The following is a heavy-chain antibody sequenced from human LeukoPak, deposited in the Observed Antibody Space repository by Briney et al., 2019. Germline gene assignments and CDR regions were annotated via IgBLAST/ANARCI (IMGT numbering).Heavy chain of an antibody. J-gene: IGHJ2*01. D-gene: IGHD6-19*01. V-gene: IGHV4-34*01. Sequence: SETLSLTCAVYGGSFSGYYWSWLRQPPVKGLEWIGEINHSGSTNYNPSLKSRVTISVDTSKNQFSLRLSSVTAADTAVYYCARVLEGSSGQHWYFDLWGRGTLVTVSS. CDR2: INHSGST. CDR3: ARVLEGSSGQHWYFDL. CDR1: GGSFSGYY.